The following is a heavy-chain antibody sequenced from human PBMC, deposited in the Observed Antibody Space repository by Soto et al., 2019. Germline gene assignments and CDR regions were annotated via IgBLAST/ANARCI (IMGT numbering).Heavy chain of an antibody. V-gene: IGHV1-69*01. Sequence: VQLVQAGAEVKKPGSSVKVSCNASGGTFSNYPLIWVRQAPGQGLDWMGGIIPIFGTTDYGLRFQGRVTITADESTNTAYMELSSLRSDDTAVYYCARGLYCGGGCYSHFDYWGQGTLVTVSS. CDR2: IIPIFGTT. D-gene: IGHD2-21*02. CDR3: ARGLYCGGGCYSHFDY. J-gene: IGHJ4*02. CDR1: GGTFSNYP.